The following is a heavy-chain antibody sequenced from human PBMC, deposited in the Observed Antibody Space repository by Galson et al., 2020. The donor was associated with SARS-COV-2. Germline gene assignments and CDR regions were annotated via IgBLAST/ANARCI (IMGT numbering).Heavy chain of an antibody. Sequence: SETLSLTCAVSVDAIKTNNYWTWVRQPPGKGLEWIGETYYTGSISYKPSLKSRITISVDTSNNQFSLTLKSVTAADTAVYYCARRSTTGFDYWGQGMLVTVSS. J-gene: IGHJ4*02. V-gene: IGHV4-4*02. CDR1: VDAIKTNNY. CDR3: ARRSTTGFDY. CDR2: TYYTGSI.